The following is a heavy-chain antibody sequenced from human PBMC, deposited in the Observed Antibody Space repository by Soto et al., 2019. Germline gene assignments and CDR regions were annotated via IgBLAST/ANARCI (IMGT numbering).Heavy chain of an antibody. CDR3: AKLRLATYDFWGDCDS. CDR2: ISYDESNK. CDR1: GFTFNDYA. D-gene: IGHD3-3*01. J-gene: IGHJ4*02. Sequence: QVQLVESGGGVVQPGRSLKLSCLASGFTFNDYAMHWVRQAPGKGLEWVALISYDESNKNYADSVKGRFTISRDNSKNALYLQINSLRSEDTAVYYCAKLRLATYDFWGDCDSWGQGTLVTVSS. V-gene: IGHV3-30*18.